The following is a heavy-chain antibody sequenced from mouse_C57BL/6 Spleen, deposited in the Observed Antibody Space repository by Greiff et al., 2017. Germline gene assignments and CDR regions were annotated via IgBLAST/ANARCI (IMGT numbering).Heavy chain of an antibody. CDR3: ERAIRRDRAMDY. D-gene: IGHD3-3*01. Sequence: EVQLQQSGPELVKPGASVKISCKASGYSFTDYNMNWVKQSNGKSLEWIGVINPNYGTTSYNQKFKGKATLTVDQSSSTAYMQLNSRTSEESAVYYCERAIRRDRAMDYWGQGTALTVSS. CDR2: INPNYGTT. CDR1: GYSFTDYN. J-gene: IGHJ4*01. V-gene: IGHV1-39*01.